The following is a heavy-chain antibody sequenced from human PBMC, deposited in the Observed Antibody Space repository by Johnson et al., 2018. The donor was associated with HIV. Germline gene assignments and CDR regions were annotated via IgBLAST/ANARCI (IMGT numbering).Heavy chain of an antibody. V-gene: IGHV3-20*04. CDR1: GFTFDDNG. Sequence: EVQLVESGGGVVRPGGSLRLSCAASGFTFDDNGMSWVRQAPGKGLEWVSGITWNGGSTGYAAAGKGRFTISSDKAKNSLYLQMNSLIAEDTALYYCAGDQRLIGYNFWSGYHVYAFDIWGQGTMVTVSS. CDR3: AGDQRLIGYNFWSGYHVYAFDI. D-gene: IGHD3-3*01. CDR2: ITWNGGST. J-gene: IGHJ3*02.